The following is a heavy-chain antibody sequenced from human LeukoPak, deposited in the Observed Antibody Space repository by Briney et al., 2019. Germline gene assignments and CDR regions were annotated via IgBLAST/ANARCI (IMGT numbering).Heavy chain of an antibody. CDR3: ARSQRPGYSSSWYLGAGFDI. CDR2: INPNTGDA. V-gene: IGHV1-2*02. CDR1: GYTFTGSC. D-gene: IGHD6-13*01. Sequence: ASVKVSCKASGYTFTGSCMFWVRQAPGQGLEWMGWINPNTGDANYAQKFQGRVTMTRDTSISTAYMELNRLTSDNTAVFYCARSQRPGYSSSWYLGAGFDIWGQGTMVTVSS. J-gene: IGHJ3*02.